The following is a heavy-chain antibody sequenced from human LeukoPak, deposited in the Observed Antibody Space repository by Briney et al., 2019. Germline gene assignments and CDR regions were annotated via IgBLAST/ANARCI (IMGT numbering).Heavy chain of an antibody. Sequence: PGGSLRLSCAASGFTFSSYGMHWVRQAPGKGLEWVANIKQDGSEKYYVDSVKGRFTISRDNAKNSLYLQMNSLRAEDTAVYYCARPSRWLMDYYYMDVWGKGTTVTVSS. V-gene: IGHV3-7*01. CDR2: IKQDGSEK. CDR3: ARPSRWLMDYYYMDV. D-gene: IGHD6-19*01. J-gene: IGHJ6*03. CDR1: GFTFSSYG.